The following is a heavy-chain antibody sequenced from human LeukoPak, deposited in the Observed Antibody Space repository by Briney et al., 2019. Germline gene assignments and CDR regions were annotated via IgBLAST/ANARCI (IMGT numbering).Heavy chain of an antibody. D-gene: IGHD3-9*01. CDR2: IYYSGST. CDR3: ASRNDVLTGYVFDF. CDR1: GGSVSSSIYY. Sequence: SETLSLTCTVSGGSVSSSIYYWGWIRQPPGKGLEWIGSIYYSGSTSYNPSLKSRVTISVDTSKNQFSLKLTSVTAADTAVYYCASRNDVLTGYVFDFWGQGTLVTVSS. V-gene: IGHV4-39*01. J-gene: IGHJ4*02.